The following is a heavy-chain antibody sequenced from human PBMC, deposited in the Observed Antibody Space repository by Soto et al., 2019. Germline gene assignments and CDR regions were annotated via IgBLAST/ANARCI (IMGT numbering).Heavy chain of an antibody. CDR3: AKGKGVGATPDGANC. V-gene: IGHV3-23*01. CDR1: GFTFTGYG. J-gene: IGHJ4*02. Sequence: EVQVLESGEGLVQPGGSLRLSCAASGFTFTGYGMNWVRQAPGKGLEWVSGVRSDGDTTYNAESVKGRFTVSRDTSKNAVYLQMNSLRVEDTAVYYCAKGKGVGATPDGANCWGQGTLVTVSP. CDR2: VRSDGDTT. D-gene: IGHD1-26*01.